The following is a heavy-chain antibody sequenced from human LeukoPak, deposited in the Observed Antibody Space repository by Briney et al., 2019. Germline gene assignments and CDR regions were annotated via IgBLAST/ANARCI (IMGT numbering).Heavy chain of an antibody. Sequence: SETLSLTCTVSGGSISSSSYYWGWIRQPPGKGLEWIGSIYYSGSTYYNPSLKSRVTISVDTSKNQFSLKLSSVTAADTAVYYCASHIYHYMDVWGKGTTVTISS. CDR1: GGSISSSSYY. CDR3: ASHIYHYMDV. CDR2: IYYSGST. J-gene: IGHJ6*03. V-gene: IGHV4-39*01.